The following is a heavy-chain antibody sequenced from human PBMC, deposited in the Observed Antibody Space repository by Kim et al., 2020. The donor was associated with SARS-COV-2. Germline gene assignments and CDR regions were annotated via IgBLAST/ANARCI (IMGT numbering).Heavy chain of an antibody. CDR1: GFPLSEHD. J-gene: IGHJ5*02. D-gene: IGHD1-1*01. V-gene: IGHV3-72*01. Sequence: GGSLRLSCAASGFPLSEHDVDWVRQAPGKGLEWVGQIRNKALGYTTHYAASVQGRFINSRDESKNSAYLHMNSVKIDDTAVYDCADAGTTPADLWGQGALVTVSS. CDR2: IRNKALGYTT. CDR3: ADAGTTPADL.